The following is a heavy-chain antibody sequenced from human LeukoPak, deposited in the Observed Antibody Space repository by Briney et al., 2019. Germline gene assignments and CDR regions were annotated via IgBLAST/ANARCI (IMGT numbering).Heavy chain of an antibody. CDR3: ARRWFGELLDY. V-gene: IGHV4-39*07. CDR1: GASISGLGYY. CDR2: IYHSGST. D-gene: IGHD3-10*01. Sequence: SETLSLTCNVSGASISGLGYYWSWIRQPPGKGLEWIGSIYHSGSTYYNPSLKSRVTISVDTSKNQFSLKLSSVTAADTAVYYCARRWFGELLDYWGQGTLVTVSS. J-gene: IGHJ4*02.